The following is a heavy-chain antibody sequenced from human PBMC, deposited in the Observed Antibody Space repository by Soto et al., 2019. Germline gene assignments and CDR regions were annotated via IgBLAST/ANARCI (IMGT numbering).Heavy chain of an antibody. CDR3: ARYLGCGADCYSIYYYGMDV. CDR2: ISVDNGNT. CDR1: GYPFSNFG. Sequence: QVQLVQSGADVKKPGASVKVSCPSSGYPFSNFGFSWVRQAPGQGLEWMGWISVDNGNTNYAQRFQDRLTLTTDTSTTTAYMQLRSLRSDDTAVYYCARYLGCGADCYSIYYYGMDVWGQGTTVTVSS. V-gene: IGHV1-18*04. D-gene: IGHD2-21*02. J-gene: IGHJ6*02.